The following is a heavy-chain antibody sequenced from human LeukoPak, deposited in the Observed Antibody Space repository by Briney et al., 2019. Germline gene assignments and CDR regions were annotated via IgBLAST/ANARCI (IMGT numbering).Heavy chain of an antibody. D-gene: IGHD3-3*01. CDR2: IYYSGST. CDR1: GGSISSYY. CDR3: ARGGTMVAYYDFWSGTRGFDY. V-gene: IGHV4-59*01. J-gene: IGHJ4*02. Sequence: SETLSLTCTVSGGSISSYYWSWIRQPPGKGLEWIGYIYYSGSTNYNASLKSRVTISVDTSKTQCSLKLSSATAADTAVYYCARGGTMVAYYDFWSGTRGFDYWGQGTLVTVSS.